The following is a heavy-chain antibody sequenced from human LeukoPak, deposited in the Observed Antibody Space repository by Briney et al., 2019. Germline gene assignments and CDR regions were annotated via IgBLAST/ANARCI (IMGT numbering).Heavy chain of an antibody. CDR2: IKQDGSEK. Sequence: GGSLRLSCAASGFTFSSYWMSWVRQVPGKGLEWVANIKQDGSEKYYVDSVKGRFTISRDNAKNSLYLQMNSLRAEDTAVYYRAREGYGSGSYPTGTFDYWGQGTPVTVSS. V-gene: IGHV3-7*01. J-gene: IGHJ4*02. CDR3: AREGYGSGSYPTGTFDY. D-gene: IGHD3-10*01. CDR1: GFTFSSYW.